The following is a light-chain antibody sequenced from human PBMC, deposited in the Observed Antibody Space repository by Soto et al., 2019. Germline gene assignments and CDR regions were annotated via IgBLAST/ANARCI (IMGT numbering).Light chain of an antibody. J-gene: IGLJ2*01. CDR2: GDN. Sequence: QSVLTQPPSVSGAPGQRVTISCTGSSSNIGAGYDVHWYQQLPGTAPKLLIYGDNYRPSGVPDRFSGSKSGTSASLAITGLQAEDEADYYCQSYDSSLSGVVFGRGTKVTVL. V-gene: IGLV1-40*01. CDR1: SSNIGAGYD. CDR3: QSYDSSLSGVV.